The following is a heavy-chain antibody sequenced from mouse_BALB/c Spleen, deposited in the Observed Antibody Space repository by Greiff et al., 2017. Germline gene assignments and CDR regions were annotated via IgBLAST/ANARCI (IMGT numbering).Heavy chain of an antibody. CDR1: GYSITSDYA. CDR3: ARDYDYDPYAMDY. D-gene: IGHD2-4*01. V-gene: IGHV3-2*02. CDR2: ISYSGST. J-gene: IGHJ4*01. Sequence: EVQRVESGPGLVKPSQSLSLTCTVTGYSITSDYAWNWIRQFPGNKLEWMGYISYSGSTSYNPSLKSRISITRYTSKNQFFLQLNSVTTEDTATYYCARDYDYDPYAMDYWGQGTSVTVAS.